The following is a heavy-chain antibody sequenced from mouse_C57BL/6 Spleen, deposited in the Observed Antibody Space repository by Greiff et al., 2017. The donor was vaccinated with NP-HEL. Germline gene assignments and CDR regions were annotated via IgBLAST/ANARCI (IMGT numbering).Heavy chain of an antibody. CDR3: ARDHDGYYDAMDY. J-gene: IGHJ4*01. D-gene: IGHD2-3*01. Sequence: EVMLVESGGGLVKPGGSLKLSCAASGFTFSSYAMSWVRQTPEKRLEWVATISDGGSYTYYPDNVKGRFTISRDNAKNNLYLQMSHLKSEDTAMYYCARDHDGYYDAMDYWGQRTSVTVSS. CDR1: GFTFSSYA. V-gene: IGHV5-4*01. CDR2: ISDGGSYT.